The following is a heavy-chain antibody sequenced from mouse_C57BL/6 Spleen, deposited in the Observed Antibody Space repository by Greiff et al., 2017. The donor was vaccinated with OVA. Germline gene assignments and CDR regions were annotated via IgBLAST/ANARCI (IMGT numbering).Heavy chain of an antibody. D-gene: IGHD1-1*01. V-gene: IGHV1-82*01. J-gene: IGHJ1*03. CDR3: AVTTVGSYWYFDV. CDR1: GYAFSSSW. Sequence: QVQLQQSGPELVKPGASVKISCKASGYAFSSSWMNWVKQRPGKGLEWIGRIYPGDGDTNYNGKFKGKATLTADKSSSTAYMQLSILTSEDSAVYFCAVTTVGSYWYFDVWGTGTTVTVSS. CDR2: IYPGDGDT.